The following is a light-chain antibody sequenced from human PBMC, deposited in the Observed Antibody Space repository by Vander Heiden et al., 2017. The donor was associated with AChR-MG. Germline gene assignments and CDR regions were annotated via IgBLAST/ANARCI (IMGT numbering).Light chain of an antibody. V-gene: IGLV3-1*01. J-gene: IGLJ1*01. CDR2: HDS. CDR3: QAWDSSTGGFV. CDR1: KLGDKY. Sequence: SYELTQPPSVSVSPGQTASITCSADKLGDKYACWYQQKPGQSPVLVIYHDSKRPSEIPERFSGSNSGNTATLTISGTQAMDEADYYCQAWDSSTGGFVFGTGTKVTVL.